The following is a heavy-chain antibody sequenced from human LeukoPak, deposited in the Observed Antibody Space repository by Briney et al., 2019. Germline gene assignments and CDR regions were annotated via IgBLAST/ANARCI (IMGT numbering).Heavy chain of an antibody. J-gene: IGHJ4*02. V-gene: IGHV4-61*02. CDR2: IYTSGST. CDR3: ARVRSSGWLAYVDY. Sequence: PSETLSLTCTVSGGSISSGSYYWSWIRQPAGKGLEWIGRIYTSGSTNYNPSLKSRVTISVDTSKNQFSLKLSSVTAADTAVYYCARVRSSGWLAYVDYWGQGTLVTVSS. D-gene: IGHD6-19*01. CDR1: GGSISSGSYY.